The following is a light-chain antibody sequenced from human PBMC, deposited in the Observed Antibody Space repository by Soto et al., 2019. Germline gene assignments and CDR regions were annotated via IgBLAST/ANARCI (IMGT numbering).Light chain of an antibody. CDR1: QSIRGNE. CDR2: GGS. Sequence: EVVLTQSPGALSLSPGEGVTLSCRASQSIRGNELAWYRQKRGQAPRLLIYGGSSRADGIPDRFSGRGTGTNFTLTISRLEPEDSAVYYCQDYGTSHPWTFGQGTKLEIK. V-gene: IGKV3-20*01. CDR3: QDYGTSHPWT. J-gene: IGKJ1*01.